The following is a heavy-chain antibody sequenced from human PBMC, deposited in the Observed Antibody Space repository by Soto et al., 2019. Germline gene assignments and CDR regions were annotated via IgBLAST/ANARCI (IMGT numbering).Heavy chain of an antibody. CDR1: GFTFSSYG. CDR3: TNYYDSSGYYNPPYYYGMDV. V-gene: IGHV3-30*18. D-gene: IGHD3-22*01. Sequence: QVQLVESGGGVVQPGTSLRLSCAASGFTFSSYGIHWVRQPPGKGLEWVAVISNDGGNKFYADSVKGRFTISRDNSKNTVYLQMNSLRAEETAVYYCTNYYDSSGYYNPPYYYGMDVWGQGTTVTVSS. J-gene: IGHJ6*02. CDR2: ISNDGGNK.